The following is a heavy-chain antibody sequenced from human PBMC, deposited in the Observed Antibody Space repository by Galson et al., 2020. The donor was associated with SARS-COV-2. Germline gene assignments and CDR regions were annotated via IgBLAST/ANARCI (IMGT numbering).Heavy chain of an antibody. D-gene: IGHD6-19*01. CDR3: ARDLVSMAVAGGVSDY. CDR1: GFTFSTYS. Sequence: GSLRLSCAASGFTFSTYSMNWVRQAPGKGLEWVSSISSSSSYIYYADSVKGRFTISRDNAKNSLYLQMNSLRAEDTAVYYCARDLVSMAVAGGVSDYWGQGTLVTVSS. V-gene: IGHV3-21*01. J-gene: IGHJ4*02. CDR2: ISSSSSYI.